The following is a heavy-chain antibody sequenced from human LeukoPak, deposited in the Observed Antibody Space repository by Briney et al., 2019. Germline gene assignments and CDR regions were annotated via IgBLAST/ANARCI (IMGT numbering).Heavy chain of an antibody. J-gene: IGHJ5*02. V-gene: IGHV1-2*02. CDR2: INPNSGGT. CDR1: GYTLTGYY. D-gene: IGHD6-13*01. CDR3: ARDYTGIAASLVFDP. Sequence: GASVKVSCEASGYTLTGYYMHWVRQAPGQGLEWMGWINPNSGGTNYAQKFQGRVTMTRDTSISTAYMELSRLRSDDTAVYYCARDYTGIAASLVFDPWGQGTLVTVSS.